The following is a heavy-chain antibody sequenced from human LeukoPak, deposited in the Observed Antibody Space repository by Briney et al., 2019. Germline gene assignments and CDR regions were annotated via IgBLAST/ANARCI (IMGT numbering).Heavy chain of an antibody. V-gene: IGHV4-59*11. J-gene: IGHJ4*02. CDR3: ARFIIGGGEIFYY. D-gene: IGHD2/OR15-2a*01. Sequence: SETLSLTCTVSGGSISSHYWSWIRRPPGKGLEWIGYIYYSGSTNYNPSLKSRVTISVDTTKNQFSLKLSSVTAADTAVYYCARFIIGGGEIFYYWGQGTLVTVSS. CDR2: IYYSGST. CDR1: GGSISSHY.